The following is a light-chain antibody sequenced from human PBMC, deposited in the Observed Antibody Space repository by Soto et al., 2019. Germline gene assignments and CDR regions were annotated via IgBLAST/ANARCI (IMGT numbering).Light chain of an antibody. V-gene: IGLV2-14*01. CDR2: EVS. Sequence: QSALTQPASVSGSPGQSITISCTGTSSDVGGYKYVSWYQQHPGKAPKFLIYEVSNRPSGVSSRFSGSKSGNTASLTISWLQAEDEADYYCTSKTSTSPYVFGTGTKVTVL. CDR1: SSDVGGYKY. J-gene: IGLJ1*01. CDR3: TSKTSTSPYV.